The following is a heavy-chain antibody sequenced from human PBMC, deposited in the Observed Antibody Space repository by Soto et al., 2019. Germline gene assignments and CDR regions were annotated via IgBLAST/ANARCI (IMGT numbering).Heavy chain of an antibody. CDR2: IYYSGST. J-gene: IGHJ4*02. Sequence: SETLSLTCTVSGGSISSGGYYWSWIRQHPGKGLEWIGYIYYSGSTYYNPSLKSRVTISVDTSKNQFSLKLSSVTAADTAVYYCARDRTGTTSFDYWGQGTLVTVSS. CDR1: GGSISSGGYY. D-gene: IGHD1-1*01. CDR3: ARDRTGTTSFDY. V-gene: IGHV4-31*03.